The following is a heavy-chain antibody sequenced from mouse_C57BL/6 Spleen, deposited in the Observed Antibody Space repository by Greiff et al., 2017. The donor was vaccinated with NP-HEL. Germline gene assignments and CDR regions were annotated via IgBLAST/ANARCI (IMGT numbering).Heavy chain of an antibody. CDR2: IYPGGGYT. Sequence: QVHVKQSGAELVRPGTSVKMSCKASGYTFTNYWIGWAKQRPGHGLEWIGDIYPGGGYTNYNEKFKGKATLTADKSSSTAYMQFSSLTSEDSAIYYCARGDYLDYWGQGTTLTVSS. J-gene: IGHJ2*01. CDR3: ARGDYLDY. V-gene: IGHV1-63*01. CDR1: GYTFTNYW.